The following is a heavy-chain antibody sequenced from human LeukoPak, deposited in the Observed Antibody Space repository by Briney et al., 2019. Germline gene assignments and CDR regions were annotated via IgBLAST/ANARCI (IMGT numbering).Heavy chain of an antibody. CDR1: GFTFDDSA. CDR2: ISADGGST. CDR3: AKESGKFDY. J-gene: IGHJ4*02. Sequence: GGSLRLSCAASGFTFDDSAMHWVRQAPGKGLEWVSLISADGGSTFSADSVKGRFSISRDNSKNFLYLQMNSLRSEDTAMYYCAKESGKFDYWGQGTLVAVSS. V-gene: IGHV3-43*02.